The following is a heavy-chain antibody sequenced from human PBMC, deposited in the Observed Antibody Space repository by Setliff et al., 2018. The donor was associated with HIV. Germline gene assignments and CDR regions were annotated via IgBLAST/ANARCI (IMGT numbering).Heavy chain of an antibody. CDR2: IYPGDSDT. D-gene: IGHD3-22*01. CDR3: ARRGPDFYDSSGLYGLDI. Sequence: PGESLKISCKGSGYGFTTYWIAWVRQMPGKGLEWMGIIYPGDSDTRYSPSFQGQVTISADKSISTAYLQWSSLKASDTAMYYCARRGPDFYDSSGLYGLDIWGQGTMVTVSS. V-gene: IGHV5-51*01. J-gene: IGHJ3*02. CDR1: GYGFTTYW.